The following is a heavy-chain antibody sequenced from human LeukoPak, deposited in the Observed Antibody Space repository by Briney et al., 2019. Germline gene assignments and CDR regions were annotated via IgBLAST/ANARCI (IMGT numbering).Heavy chain of an antibody. D-gene: IGHD2-15*01. CDR2: IYYSGST. J-gene: IGHJ4*02. CDR3: AIWYCSSGTCFHLAY. Sequence: SETLSLTCSVSGGSISGYYWSWIRQPPGQGLEWIGYIYYSGSTNYNPSLKSRVTMSVDTSTNQFSLKLTSVTAADTATYYCAIWYCSSGTCFHLAYWGQGTLVTVSS. V-gene: IGHV4-59*08. CDR1: GGSISGYY.